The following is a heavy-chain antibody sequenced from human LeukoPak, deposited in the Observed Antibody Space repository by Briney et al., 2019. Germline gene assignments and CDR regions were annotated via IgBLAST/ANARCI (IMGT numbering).Heavy chain of an antibody. D-gene: IGHD2-21*01. V-gene: IGHV3-30*18. J-gene: IGHJ4*02. Sequence: TGGSLRLSCAASGFTFRDYGMHWVRQAPGKGLEWVASISYDGSNKVYADSVKGRFTISRDYSKSTLYLQMNSLRAEDTAVYYCAKVRDCGGDCLDYWGQGTLVTVSS. CDR2: ISYDGSNK. CDR1: GFTFRDYG. CDR3: AKVRDCGGDCLDY.